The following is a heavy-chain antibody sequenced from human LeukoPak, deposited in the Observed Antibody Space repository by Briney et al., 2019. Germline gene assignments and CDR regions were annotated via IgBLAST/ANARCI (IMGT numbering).Heavy chain of an antibody. J-gene: IGHJ4*02. CDR1: GFTFDDYG. CDR2: INCNGGST. CDR3: ARGNYYDSSGNLDY. Sequence: GGSLRLSCAASGFTFDDYGMSWVRHAPGKGLEWVSGINCNGGSTGYADSVKGRFTISRDNAKNTLYLQMNSLRAEDTAVYYCARGNYYDSSGNLDYWGQGTLVTVSS. D-gene: IGHD3-22*01. V-gene: IGHV3-20*04.